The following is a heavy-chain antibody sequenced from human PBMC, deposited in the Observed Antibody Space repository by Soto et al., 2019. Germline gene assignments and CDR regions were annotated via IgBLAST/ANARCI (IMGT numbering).Heavy chain of an antibody. CDR1: GGSISSSNW. CDR3: ARGIVVVPAAIWSYHWFDP. J-gene: IGHJ5*02. D-gene: IGHD2-2*02. Sequence: NPSETLSLTSAVSGGSISSSNWWSWVRQPPGKGLEWIGEIYHSGSTNYHPPLKSRVTISVDKSKNQFSLKLSSVTAADTAVYYCARGIVVVPAAIWSYHWFDPWGQGNLVTVSS. CDR2: IYHSGST. V-gene: IGHV4-4*02.